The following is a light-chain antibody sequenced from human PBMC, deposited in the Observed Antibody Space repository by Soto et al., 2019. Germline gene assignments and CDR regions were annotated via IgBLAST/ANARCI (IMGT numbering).Light chain of an antibody. CDR2: AAS. J-gene: IGKJ5*01. V-gene: IGKV1-6*02. Sequence: AIQMTQSPSSQSASDGDRVTITCRASQAIRNDLGWYQQKPGKAHKLLIYAASSLQSGVPSRFSGSGSGTDFTLTFFILQAEDFANYYCLQDYYSPPPFGPVT. CDR1: QAIRND. CDR3: LQDYYSPPP.